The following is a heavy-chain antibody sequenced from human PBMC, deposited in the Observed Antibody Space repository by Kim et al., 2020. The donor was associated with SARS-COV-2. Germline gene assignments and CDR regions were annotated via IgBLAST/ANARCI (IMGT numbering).Heavy chain of an antibody. Sequence: GGSLRLSCAASGFTFSSYAMNWVRQAPGKGLEWVSGISGSGVSTYYADSVKGRFTISRDNSKDTLYLQMHSLRAEDTAVYYCAKSQMVYAMHPYFDYWGQGTLVTVSS. V-gene: IGHV3-23*01. CDR3: AKSQMVYAMHPYFDY. CDR1: GFTFSSYA. CDR2: ISGSGVST. J-gene: IGHJ4*02. D-gene: IGHD2-8*01.